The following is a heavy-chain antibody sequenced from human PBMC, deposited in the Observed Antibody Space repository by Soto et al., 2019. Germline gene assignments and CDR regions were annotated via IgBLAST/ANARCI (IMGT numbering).Heavy chain of an antibody. V-gene: IGHV3-30*18. CDR2: ISYDGSNK. Sequence: GGSLRLSCAASGFTFSSYGMHWVRQAPGKGLEWVAVISYDGSNKYYADSVKGRFTISRDNSKNTLYLQMNSLRAEDTAVYYCAKDHGGRLLWFGELIYYFDYWGQGTLVTVSS. D-gene: IGHD3-10*01. J-gene: IGHJ4*02. CDR1: GFTFSSYG. CDR3: AKDHGGRLLWFGELIYYFDY.